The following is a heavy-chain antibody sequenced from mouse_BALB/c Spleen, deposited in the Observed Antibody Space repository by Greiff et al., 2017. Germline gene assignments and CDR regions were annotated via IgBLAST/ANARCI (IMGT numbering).Heavy chain of an antibody. Sequence: EVMLVESGGGLVKPGGSLKLSCAASGFTFSSYAMSWVRQTPEKRLEWVASISSGGSTYYPDSVKGRFTISRDNARNILYLQMSSLRSEDTAMYYCARGTGTRDFDYWGQGTSVTVSS. V-gene: IGHV5-6-5*01. J-gene: IGHJ4*01. CDR2: ISSGGST. D-gene: IGHD4-1*01. CDR3: ARGTGTRDFDY. CDR1: GFTFSSYA.